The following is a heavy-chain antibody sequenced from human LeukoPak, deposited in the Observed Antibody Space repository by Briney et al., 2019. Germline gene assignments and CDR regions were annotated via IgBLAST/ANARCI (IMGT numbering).Heavy chain of an antibody. CDR3: ARTTQYYYYIDV. V-gene: IGHV3-66*02. Sequence: GGSLRLSCAASGFTVSSNYMSWVRQAPGKGLEWVSVIYSGGSTYYADSVKGRFTISRDNSKNALYLQMNSLRAEDTAVYYCARTTQYYYYIDVWGKGTTVTVSS. CDR1: GFTVSSNY. J-gene: IGHJ6*03. D-gene: IGHD1-1*01. CDR2: IYSGGST.